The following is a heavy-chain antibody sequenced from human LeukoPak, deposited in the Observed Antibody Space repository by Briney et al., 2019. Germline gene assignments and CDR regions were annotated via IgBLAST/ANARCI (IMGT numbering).Heavy chain of an antibody. CDR2: IKHSGST. Sequence: PSETLSLTCAVYGGSFSGYYWSWIRQPPGKGLEWIGEIKHSGSTNYNPSLTSRVTISVDTSKNQFSLKLSSVTAADTAVYYCARGGGARWLLMRGAFDIWGQGTMVTVSS. J-gene: IGHJ3*02. D-gene: IGHD5-24*01. V-gene: IGHV4-34*01. CDR3: ARGGGARWLLMRGAFDI. CDR1: GGSFSGYY.